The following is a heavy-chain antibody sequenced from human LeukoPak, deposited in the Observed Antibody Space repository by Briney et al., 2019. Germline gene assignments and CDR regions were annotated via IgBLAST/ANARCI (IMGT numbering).Heavy chain of an antibody. CDR3: ASDALVSAAILFY. Sequence: PSETLSLTCAVYGGSFTGYSWTWIRQPPGKGLEWFGDINHSGSTNYNPSLRSRLTISIDTSKNQFSLKLRSVTAADTAMYYCASDALVSAAILFYWGQGTQVTVSS. CDR2: INHSGST. J-gene: IGHJ4*02. D-gene: IGHD2-2*02. CDR1: GGSFTGYS. V-gene: IGHV4-34*01.